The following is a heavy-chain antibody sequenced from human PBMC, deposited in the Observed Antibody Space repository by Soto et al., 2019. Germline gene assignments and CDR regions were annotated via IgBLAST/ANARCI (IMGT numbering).Heavy chain of an antibody. D-gene: IGHD3-3*01. J-gene: IGHJ4*02. CDR1: GGSISSGDYY. V-gene: IGHV4-30-4*01. Sequence: SETLSLTCTVSGGSISSGDYYWSWIRQPPGKGLEWIGYIYYSGSTYYNPSLKSRVTISVDTSKNQFSLKLSSVTAADTAVYYCARALNPYYDFWSGYLYYFDYWGQGTRVTVS. CDR3: ARALNPYYDFWSGYLYYFDY. CDR2: IYYSGST.